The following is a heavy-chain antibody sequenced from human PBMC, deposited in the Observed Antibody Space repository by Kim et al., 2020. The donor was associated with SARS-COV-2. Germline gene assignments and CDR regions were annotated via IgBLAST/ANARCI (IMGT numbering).Heavy chain of an antibody. D-gene: IGHD3-10*01. CDR2: IYYSGST. CDR1: GGSISSSSYY. J-gene: IGHJ6*02. CDR3: ARDEEFVNYGMDV. Sequence: SETLSLTCTVSGGSISSSSYYWGWIRQPPGKGLEWIGSIYYSGSTYYNPSLKSRVTISVDTSKNQFSLKLSSVTAADTAVYYCARDEEFVNYGMDVWGQGTTVTVSS. V-gene: IGHV4-39*02.